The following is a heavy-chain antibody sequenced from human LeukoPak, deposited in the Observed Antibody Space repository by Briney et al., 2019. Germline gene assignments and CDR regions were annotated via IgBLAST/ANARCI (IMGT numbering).Heavy chain of an antibody. CDR2: MWYDGSKR. V-gene: IGHV3-33*01. CDR1: GFTFSGYG. D-gene: IGHD6-19*01. Sequence: GGSLRLSCVTSGFTFSGYGVHWISQVQGKGLDWVAVMWYDGSKRYYADSVKDRFTVYRHDSENTLYLQMNSLRVDDTAVYYCARDTGTVAPDLDYWGQGTLVTVSS. CDR3: ARDTGTVAPDLDY. J-gene: IGHJ4*02.